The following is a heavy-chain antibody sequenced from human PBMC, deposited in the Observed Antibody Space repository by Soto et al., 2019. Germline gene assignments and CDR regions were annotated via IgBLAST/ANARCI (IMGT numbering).Heavy chain of an antibody. CDR2: ISYGGSNK. J-gene: IGHJ6*02. CDR3: ARDVESGSSQYYYFYYDMDV. CDR1: GFTFSSYA. D-gene: IGHD1-26*01. V-gene: IGHV3-30-3*01. Sequence: LRLSCAASGFTFSSYAMHWVRQAPGKGLEWVAVISYGGSNKYYADSLKGRFTISRDNSKNTLYLQMNSLRADDTAVYYCARDVESGSSQYYYFYYDMDVWGQGTTVTVSS.